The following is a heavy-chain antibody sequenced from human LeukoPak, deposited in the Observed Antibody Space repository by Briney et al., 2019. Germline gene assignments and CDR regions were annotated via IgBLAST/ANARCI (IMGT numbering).Heavy chain of an antibody. CDR2: IYYSGST. Sequence: PSETLSLTCTVSGGSISSYYWSWIRQPPGKGLEWIGYIYYSGSTNYNPSLKSRVTISVDTSKNQFSLKLSSVTAADTAVYYCARGFTHRMYYSQGGDAFDIWGQGTMVTVSS. V-gene: IGHV4-59*01. J-gene: IGHJ3*02. CDR1: GGSISSYY. CDR3: ARGFTHRMYYSQGGDAFDI. D-gene: IGHD3-10*01.